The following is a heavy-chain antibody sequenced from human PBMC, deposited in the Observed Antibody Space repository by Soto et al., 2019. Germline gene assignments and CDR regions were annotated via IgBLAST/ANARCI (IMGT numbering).Heavy chain of an antibody. CDR2: ISAYNGNT. CDR3: ARDHLPGRITIFGVVDDAFDI. D-gene: IGHD3-3*01. Sequence: ASVKVSCKASGYTFTSYGISWVRQAPGQGLEWMGWISAYNGNTNYAQKLQGRVTMTTDTSTSTAYMELRSLRSDDTAVYYCARDHLPGRITIFGVVDDAFDISGQGPMVTVSS. J-gene: IGHJ3*02. V-gene: IGHV1-18*01. CDR1: GYTFTSYG.